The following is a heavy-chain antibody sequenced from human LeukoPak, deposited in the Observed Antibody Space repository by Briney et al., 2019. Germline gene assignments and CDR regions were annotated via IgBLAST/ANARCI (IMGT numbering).Heavy chain of an antibody. Sequence: GRSLRLSRAASGFTFDDYAMHWVRQAPGKGLEWVSGISWNSGSIGYADSVKGRFTISRDNAKNSLYLQMNSLRAEDMALYYCAKDTSALIAAAGKWGFDYWGQGTLVTVSS. CDR1: GFTFDDYA. CDR2: ISWNSGSI. D-gene: IGHD6-13*01. CDR3: AKDTSALIAAAGKWGFDY. V-gene: IGHV3-9*03. J-gene: IGHJ4*02.